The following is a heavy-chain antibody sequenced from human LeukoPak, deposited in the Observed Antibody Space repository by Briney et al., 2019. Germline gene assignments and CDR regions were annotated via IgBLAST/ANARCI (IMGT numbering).Heavy chain of an antibody. V-gene: IGHV4-59*08. CDR3: ARLWSYXXXYFDY. CDR2: IYYSGST. D-gene: IGHD2-21*01. Sequence: SETLSLTCTVSGGSISSYYWSWIRQPPGKGLEWTGYIYYSGSTNYNPSLKSRVTISVDTSKNQFSLKLSSVTAADTAVYYCARLWSYXXXYFDYWGQGTLVTVSS. CDR1: GGSISSYY. J-gene: IGHJ4*02.